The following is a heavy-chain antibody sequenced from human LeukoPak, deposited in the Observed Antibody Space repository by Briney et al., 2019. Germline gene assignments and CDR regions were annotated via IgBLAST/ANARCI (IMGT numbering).Heavy chain of an antibody. J-gene: IGHJ4*02. CDR1: GFTFSSYG. CDR2: IYYSGST. CDR3: AGGWELLLPFDY. Sequence: LRLSCAASGFTFSSYGMHWVRQPPGKGLEWIGSIYYSGSTYYNPSLKSRVTISVDTSKNQFSLKLSSVTAADTAVYYCAGGWELLLPFDYWGQGTLVTVSS. V-gene: IGHV4-39*07. D-gene: IGHD1-26*01.